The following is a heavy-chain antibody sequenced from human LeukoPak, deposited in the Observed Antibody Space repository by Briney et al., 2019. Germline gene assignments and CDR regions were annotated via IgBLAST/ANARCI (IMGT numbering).Heavy chain of an antibody. D-gene: IGHD6-19*01. CDR3: APGTWIAVAGTPATFDY. J-gene: IGHJ4*02. CDR2: IIPILGIA. Sequence: SVKVSCKASGGTFSSYAISWVRQAPGQGLEWMGRIIPILGIANYAQKFQGRVTITADKSTSTAYMELSSLRSEDTAVYYCAPGTWIAVAGTPATFDYWGQGTLVTVSS. V-gene: IGHV1-69*04. CDR1: GGTFSSYA.